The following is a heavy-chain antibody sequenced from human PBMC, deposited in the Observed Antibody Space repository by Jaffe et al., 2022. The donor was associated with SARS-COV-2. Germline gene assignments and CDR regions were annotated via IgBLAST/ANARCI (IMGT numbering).Heavy chain of an antibody. V-gene: IGHV3-7*01. J-gene: IGHJ2*01. CDR2: IKLDGREK. CDR3: ASSATTCTSPSCYSYWYFDL. D-gene: IGHD2-2*01. Sequence: EVQLVESGGGLVQPGGSLRLSCAASGFTFSNYWLSWVRQAPGKGLEWVANIKLDGREKYYVDSVKGRFTISRDNAKKSLYLQMNSLRAEDTAVYYCASSATTCTSPSCYSYWYFDLWGRGTLVTVSS. CDR1: GFTFSNYW.